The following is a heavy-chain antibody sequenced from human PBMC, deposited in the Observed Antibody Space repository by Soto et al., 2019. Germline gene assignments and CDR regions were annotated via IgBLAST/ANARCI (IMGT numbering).Heavy chain of an antibody. CDR3: ARESGGATATLDYYYFYMDV. J-gene: IGHJ6*03. CDR1: GYTFSDYY. Sequence: QVQLVQSGAEVKKPGASVTVSCKASGYTFSDYYLHWVRQAPGQGPEWMGWINPNGGGTKYGQKFRGRVTIARDTSVRTGFMELNSLKSDDTAVYYCARESGGATATLDYYYFYMDVWGKGTTVTVSS. V-gene: IGHV1-2*02. CDR2: INPNGGGT. D-gene: IGHD5-12*01.